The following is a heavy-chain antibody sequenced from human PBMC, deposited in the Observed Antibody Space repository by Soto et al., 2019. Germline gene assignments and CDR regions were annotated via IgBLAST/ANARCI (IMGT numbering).Heavy chain of an antibody. CDR3: ARDAGSPRHFDY. CDR2: IYYSGST. Sequence: PSETLSLTCTVSGGSISSGGYYWSWICQHPGKGLEWIGYIYYSGSTYYNPSLKSRVTISVDTSKNQFSLKLSSVTAADTAVYYCARDAGSPRHFDYWGQGTLVTVSS. CDR1: GGSISSGGYY. J-gene: IGHJ4*02. V-gene: IGHV4-31*03. D-gene: IGHD2-15*01.